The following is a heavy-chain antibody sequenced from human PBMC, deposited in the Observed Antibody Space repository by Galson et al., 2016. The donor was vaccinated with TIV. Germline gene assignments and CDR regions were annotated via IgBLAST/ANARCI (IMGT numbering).Heavy chain of an antibody. J-gene: IGHJ6*03. V-gene: IGHV4-59*11. CDR1: GGSISSLY. Sequence: LSLTCTVSGGSISSLYWSWIRQPPGKGLEWIGYIYYTGSTIYNPSLNNRATISRDTSRNQISLTLISVTAADTAVYYCARENDHFYYMDVCGKGTAVTVSS. CDR3: ARENDHFYYMDV. D-gene: IGHD3-16*01. CDR2: IYYTGST.